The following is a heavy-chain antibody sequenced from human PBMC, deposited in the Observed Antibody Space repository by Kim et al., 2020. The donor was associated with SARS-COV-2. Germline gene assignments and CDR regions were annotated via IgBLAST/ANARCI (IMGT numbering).Heavy chain of an antibody. Sequence: SETLSLTCAVSGGSISSGGYSWSWMRRALGKGLEWIGYIYHSGSTYYNPSLKSRVTISVDRSKNQFSLKLSSVTAADTAVYYCARGAGVQQADQSNWFDPWGQGTLVTVSS. CDR3: ARGAGVQQADQSNWFDP. CDR2: IYHSGST. CDR1: GGSISSGGYS. V-gene: IGHV4-30-2*01. D-gene: IGHD6-13*01. J-gene: IGHJ5*02.